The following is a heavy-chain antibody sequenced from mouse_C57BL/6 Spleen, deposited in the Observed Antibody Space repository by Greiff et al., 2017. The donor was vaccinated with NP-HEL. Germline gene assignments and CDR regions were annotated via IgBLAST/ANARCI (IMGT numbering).Heavy chain of an antibody. CDR3: ARSVYYYGSSYDFDY. Sequence: VQLQQSGAELVMPGASVKLSCKASGYTFTSYWMHWVKQRPGQGLEWIGEIDPSDSYTNYNQKFKGKSTLTVDKSSSTAYMQLSSLTSEDSAVYYCARSVYYYGSSYDFDYWGQGTTLTVSS. CDR1: GYTFTSYW. D-gene: IGHD1-1*01. CDR2: IDPSDSYT. J-gene: IGHJ2*01. V-gene: IGHV1-69*01.